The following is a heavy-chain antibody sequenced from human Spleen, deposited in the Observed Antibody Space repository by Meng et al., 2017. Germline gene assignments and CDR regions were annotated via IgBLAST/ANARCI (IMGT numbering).Heavy chain of an antibody. Sequence: GESLKISCAASGFTFSSYAMSWVRQAPGKGLEWVSAISGSGGSTYYADSVKGRFTISRDNSKNTLYLQMNSLRAEDTAVFYCARANCGGDCYRIDYWGQGTLVTVSS. V-gene: IGHV3-23*01. CDR1: GFTFSSYA. J-gene: IGHJ4*02. CDR3: ARANCGGDCYRIDY. D-gene: IGHD2-21*02. CDR2: ISGSGGST.